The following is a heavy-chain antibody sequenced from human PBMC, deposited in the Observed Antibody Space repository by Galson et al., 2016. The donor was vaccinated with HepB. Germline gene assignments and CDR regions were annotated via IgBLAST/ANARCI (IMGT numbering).Heavy chain of an antibody. CDR3: ASQSYYDSSGYYYSAYYFDY. CDR2: IKQDGSEK. CDR1: GFSFSSCW. J-gene: IGHJ4*02. V-gene: IGHV3-7*01. D-gene: IGHD3-22*01. Sequence: SLRLSCAASGFSFSSCWMSWVRQAPGKGLEWVANIKQDGSEKYYVDSVKGRLTISRDNAKNSLYLQMNSLRAEDTAVYYCASQSYYDSSGYYYSAYYFDYWGQGTLVTVSS.